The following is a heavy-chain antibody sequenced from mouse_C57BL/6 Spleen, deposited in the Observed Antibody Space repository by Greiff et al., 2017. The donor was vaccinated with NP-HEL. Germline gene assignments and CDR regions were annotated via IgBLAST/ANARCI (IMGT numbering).Heavy chain of an antibody. Sequence: EVKLQESGEGLVKPGGSLKLSCAASGFTFSSYAMSWVRQTPEKRLEWVAYISSGGDYIYYADTVKGRFTISRDNARNTLYLQMSSLKSEDTAMYYCTRETGMYFDVWGTGTTVTVSS. D-gene: IGHD4-1*01. J-gene: IGHJ1*03. CDR2: ISSGGDYI. CDR3: TRETGMYFDV. V-gene: IGHV5-9-1*02. CDR1: GFTFSSYA.